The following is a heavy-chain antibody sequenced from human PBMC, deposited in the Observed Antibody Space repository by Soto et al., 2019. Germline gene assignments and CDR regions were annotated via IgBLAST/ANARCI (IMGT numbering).Heavy chain of an antibody. CDR3: ARVPF. CDR1: GFTFSNQW. Sequence: EVRMVASGGGVVQPGESLRLSCAASGFTFSNQWMSWVRQAPGKGLEWVANINQDESAKSHVDSVEGRFTISRDKAKNSLYLQMNTMRVEYTDVYYCARVPFWGQGTMVNVSS. D-gene: IGHD3-3*02. CDR2: INQDESAK. J-gene: IGHJ4*02. V-gene: IGHV3-7*01.